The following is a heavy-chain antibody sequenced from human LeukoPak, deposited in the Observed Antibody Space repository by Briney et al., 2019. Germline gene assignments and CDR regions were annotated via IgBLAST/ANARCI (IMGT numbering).Heavy chain of an antibody. CDR2: IYYRGST. D-gene: IGHD3-3*01. J-gene: IGHJ6*02. CDR3: ARGAPPYDFWSGYQFYYYYGMDV. V-gene: IGHV4-59*01. CDR1: GGSISSYY. Sequence: SETLSLTCTVSGGSISSYYWSWIRQPPGKGLEWIGDIYYRGSTNYNPSRKSGVTISGDTAKNQVARKVSSVTAADTAVYYCARGAPPYDFWSGYQFYYYYGMDVWGQGTTVTVSS.